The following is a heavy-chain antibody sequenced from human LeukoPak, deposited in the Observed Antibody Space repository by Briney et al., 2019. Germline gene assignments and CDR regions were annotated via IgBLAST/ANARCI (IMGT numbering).Heavy chain of an antibody. J-gene: IGHJ2*01. CDR3: ARLYDSSGYYYENWYFDL. D-gene: IGHD3-22*01. Sequence: GESLKISCKGSRYSFTSYWIGWMRQMPGKGLEWMGIIYPGDSDTRYSPSFQGQVTISADKSISTAYLQWSSLKASDTAMYYCARLYDSSGYYYENWYFDLWGRGTLVTVSS. CDR1: RYSFTSYW. V-gene: IGHV5-51*01. CDR2: IYPGDSDT.